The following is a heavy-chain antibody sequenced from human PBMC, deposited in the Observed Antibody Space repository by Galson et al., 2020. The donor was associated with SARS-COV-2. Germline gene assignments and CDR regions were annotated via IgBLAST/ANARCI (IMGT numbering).Heavy chain of an antibody. V-gene: IGHV4-39*07. CDR3: ARAHYDILTGYLGGSTPTLDY. D-gene: IGHD3-9*01. CDR2: IYYSGST. J-gene: IGHJ4*02. CDR1: GGSISSSSYY. Sequence: ASETLSLTCTVSGGSISSSSYYWGWIRQPPGKGLGWIGSIYYSGSTYYNPSLKSRVTISVDTSKNQFSLKLSSVTAADTAVYYCARAHYDILTGYLGGSTPTLDYWGQGTLVTVSS.